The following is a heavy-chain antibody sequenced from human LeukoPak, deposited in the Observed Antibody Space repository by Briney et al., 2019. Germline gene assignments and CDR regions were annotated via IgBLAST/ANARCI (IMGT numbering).Heavy chain of an antibody. V-gene: IGHV1-69*13. CDR2: IIPIFGTA. D-gene: IGHD4-11*01. Sequence: ASVKVSCKASGGTFSSYAISWVRQAPGQGLEWMGGIIPIFGTANYAQKFQGRVTITADESTSTAYMELSSLRSEDTAVYYCARVTVTIPYYYGMDVWGQGTTVTVSS. CDR3: ARVTVTIPYYYGMDV. CDR1: GGTFSSYA. J-gene: IGHJ6*02.